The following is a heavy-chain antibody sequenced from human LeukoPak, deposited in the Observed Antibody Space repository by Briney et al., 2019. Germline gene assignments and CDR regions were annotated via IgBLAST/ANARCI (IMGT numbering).Heavy chain of an antibody. CDR3: AKDQIAVAGTSNY. J-gene: IGHJ4*02. Sequence: PAGSLRLSCAASGFTISSYAMSWFRQDPRKRLLGVSAISGSGGSTYYADSVKGRFTISRDNSKNMLYLQMNSLRAEDTAVYYCAKDQIAVAGTSNYWGQGTLVTVSS. D-gene: IGHD6-19*01. CDR2: ISGSGGST. V-gene: IGHV3-23*01. CDR1: GFTISSYA.